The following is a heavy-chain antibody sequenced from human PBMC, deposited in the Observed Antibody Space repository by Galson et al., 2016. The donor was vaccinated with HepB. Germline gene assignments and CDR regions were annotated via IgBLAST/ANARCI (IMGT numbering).Heavy chain of an antibody. D-gene: IGHD3-10*01. J-gene: IGHJ4*02. CDR2: TYAKSYTT. CDR3: DRLPTQTTLPPAVPGYY. V-gene: IGHV3-72*01. CDR1: GFTVSDYH. Sequence: SLRLSCAASGFTVSDYHVAWVRQAPGKGLEWVGRTYAKSYTTEYDPSVKGRFTITRDGQRHSVDPQMSRLKTEDMGVYYWDRLPTQTTLPPAVPGYYGGQGTLVTVSS.